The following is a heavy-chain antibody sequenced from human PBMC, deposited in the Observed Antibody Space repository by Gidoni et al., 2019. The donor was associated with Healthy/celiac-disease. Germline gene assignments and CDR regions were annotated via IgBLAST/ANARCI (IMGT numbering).Heavy chain of an antibody. Sequence: EVQLVESGGGLVMPGGSLRRPCSASGFTFSSYSMNWVRQAPGKGLEWVSSISSSSSYIYYADSVKGRFTISRDNAKNSLYLQMNSLRAEDTAVYYCARDIIAESNYWGQGTLVTVSS. D-gene: IGHD6-13*01. V-gene: IGHV3-21*01. CDR3: ARDIIAESNY. CDR2: ISSSSSYI. J-gene: IGHJ4*02. CDR1: GFTFSSYS.